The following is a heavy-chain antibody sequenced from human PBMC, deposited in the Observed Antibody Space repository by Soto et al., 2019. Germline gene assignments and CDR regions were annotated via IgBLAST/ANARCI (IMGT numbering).Heavy chain of an antibody. CDR2: ISSNGDST. D-gene: IGHD3-22*01. V-gene: IGHV3-64*02. CDR1: GFTFSIYA. CDR3: ARDRARGWPAFDI. J-gene: IGHJ3*02. Sequence: PGGSLRLSCAASGFTFSIYAMHWVRQAPGKGLEYVSAISSNGDSTYYADSVKGRFTISRDNSKNTLYLQMGSLRAEDMAVYYCARDRARGWPAFDIWGQGTMVTVSS.